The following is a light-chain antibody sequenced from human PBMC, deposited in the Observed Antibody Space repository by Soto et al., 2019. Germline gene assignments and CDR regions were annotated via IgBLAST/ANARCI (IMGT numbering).Light chain of an antibody. CDR3: CSYAGSYDWV. J-gene: IGLJ3*02. V-gene: IGLV2-11*01. Sequence: QSALTQPRSVSGSPGQTVTISCTGTSSDVGGYNYVSWYQQHPGKAPKVLIYEVTKWPSGVPDRFSDSKSGNTASLTISGLQAEDEADYYCCSYAGSYDWVFGGGTQLTVL. CDR2: EVT. CDR1: SSDVGGYNY.